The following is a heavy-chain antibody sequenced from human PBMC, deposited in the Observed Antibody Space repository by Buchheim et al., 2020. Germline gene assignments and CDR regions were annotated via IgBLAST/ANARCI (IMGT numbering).Heavy chain of an antibody. Sequence: QVQLQQWGARLLKPSETLSLTCAVYGGSFSGYYWSWIRQPPGKGLEWIGEINHSGSTNYNPSLKSRVTISVDTSKNQFSLKLSSVTAADTAVYYCARGPQLRFLEWSPYYYYGMDVWGQGTT. CDR3: ARGPQLRFLEWSPYYYYGMDV. J-gene: IGHJ6*02. CDR1: GGSFSGYY. CDR2: INHSGST. D-gene: IGHD3-3*01. V-gene: IGHV4-34*01.